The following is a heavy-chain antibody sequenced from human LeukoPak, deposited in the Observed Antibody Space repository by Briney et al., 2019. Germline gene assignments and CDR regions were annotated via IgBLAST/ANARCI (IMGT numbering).Heavy chain of an antibody. J-gene: IGHJ4*02. D-gene: IGHD4-17*01. CDR1: GYTLTELS. Sequence: APVKVSCKVSGYTLTELSMHWVRQAPGKGLEWVGGFDPEDGETIYAQKFQGRVTMTEDTSTDTAYMELSSLRSEDTAVYYCATGAYGRRYFDYWGQGTLVTVSS. V-gene: IGHV1-24*01. CDR3: ATGAYGRRYFDY. CDR2: FDPEDGET.